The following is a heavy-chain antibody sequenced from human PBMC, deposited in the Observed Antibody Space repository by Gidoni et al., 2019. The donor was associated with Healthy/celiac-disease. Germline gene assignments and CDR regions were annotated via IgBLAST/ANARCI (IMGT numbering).Heavy chain of an antibody. CDR2: IYPGDSDT. D-gene: IGHD3-10*01. J-gene: IGHJ3*02. Sequence: EVQLVQSGAEVKKPGESLKISGKGSGYSFTSYWIGWVRQMPGKGLEWMGIIYPGDSDTGSSPSFQGQVTISADKPISTAYLQWSSLKASDTAMYYCARRESPTWFGELLFLYAFDIWGQGTMVTVSS. CDR3: ARRESPTWFGELLFLYAFDI. CDR1: GYSFTSYW. V-gene: IGHV5-51*04.